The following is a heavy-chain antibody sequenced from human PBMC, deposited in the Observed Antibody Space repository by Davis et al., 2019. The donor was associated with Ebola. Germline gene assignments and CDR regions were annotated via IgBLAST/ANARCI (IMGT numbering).Heavy chain of an antibody. V-gene: IGHV6-1*01. D-gene: IGHD7-27*01. CDR3: ARFNWGHRNFDY. J-gene: IGHJ4*02. CDR1: GDSGSTNTAA. Sequence: HSQTLSLTCVISGDSGSTNTAAWNWIRQSPSRGLEWLGRAYYSSKWYIDYAASVKGRITVNPDTSKNQLSLQLNSVTPEDTAVYYCARFNWGHRNFDYWGQGTLVTVSS. CDR2: AYYSSKWYI.